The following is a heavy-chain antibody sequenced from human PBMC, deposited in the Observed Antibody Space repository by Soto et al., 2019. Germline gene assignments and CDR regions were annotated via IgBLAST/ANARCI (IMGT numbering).Heavy chain of an antibody. J-gene: IGHJ4*02. Sequence: EVQLVESGGGLVKPGGSLRLSCAASGFTFSNAWMNWVRQAPGKGLEWVGRIKSKTDGGTTDYAAPVKGRFTISRDDSKNTLYLQMNSLKTEDTAVYYCTTDFTMVRGDVDYWGQGTLVTVSS. CDR1: GFTFSNAW. CDR2: IKSKTDGGTT. V-gene: IGHV3-15*07. CDR3: TTDFTMVRGDVDY. D-gene: IGHD3-10*01.